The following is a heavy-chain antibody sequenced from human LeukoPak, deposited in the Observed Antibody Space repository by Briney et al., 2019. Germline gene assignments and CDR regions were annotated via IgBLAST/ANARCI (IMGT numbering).Heavy chain of an antibody. CDR3: ARDGYSYGYRAFDI. CDR1: GFTFSSYS. Sequence: PGGSLRLSCAASGFTFSSYSMNWVRQAPGKGLEWASSISSSSSYIYYADSVKGRFTISRDNAKNSLYLQMNSLRAEDTAVYYCARDGYSYGYRAFDIWGQGTMVTVSS. J-gene: IGHJ3*02. V-gene: IGHV3-21*01. CDR2: ISSSSSYI. D-gene: IGHD5-18*01.